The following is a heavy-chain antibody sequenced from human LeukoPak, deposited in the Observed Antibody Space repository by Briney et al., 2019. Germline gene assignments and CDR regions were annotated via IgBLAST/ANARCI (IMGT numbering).Heavy chain of an antibody. CDR1: GFPLSSYS. CDR2: ISSSGSAI. D-gene: IGHD2-15*01. Sequence: GGSLRLSCAASGFPLSSYSINWVRQAPGKGLEWVSYISSSGSAIYYVDSVKGRFTVSRDNAKNSLFLQMNSPRAEDTAVYYCVRVKGSYFDYWGEGALVTVSS. J-gene: IGHJ4*02. V-gene: IGHV3-48*01. CDR3: VRVKGSYFDY.